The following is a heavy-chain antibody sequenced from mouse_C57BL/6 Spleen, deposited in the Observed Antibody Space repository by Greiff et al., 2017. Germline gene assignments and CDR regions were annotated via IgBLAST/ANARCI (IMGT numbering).Heavy chain of an antibody. CDR3: AREGSYYGSSYDYYAMAY. V-gene: IGHV1-22*01. J-gene: IGHJ4*01. Sequence: EVQLQQSGPELVKPGASVKMSCKASGYTFTDYNMHWVKQSHGKSLEWIGYINPNNGGTSYNQKFKGKATLTVNKSSSTAYMELRRLTSEDSAGYYCAREGSYYGSSYDYYAMAYWGQGTSVTVSS. CDR1: GYTFTDYN. D-gene: IGHD1-1*01. CDR2: INPNNGGT.